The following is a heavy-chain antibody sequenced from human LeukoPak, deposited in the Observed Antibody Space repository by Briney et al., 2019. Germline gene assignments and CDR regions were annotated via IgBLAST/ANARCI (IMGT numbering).Heavy chain of an antibody. CDR2: IRSKANNYEK. CDR3: TSPKRYGDDGNDY. J-gene: IGHJ4*02. D-gene: IGHD4-17*01. V-gene: IGHV3-73*01. CDR1: GFSFSGSA. Sequence: GGSLRLSCAASGFSFSGSAMHWVRQAPGKGLEWIGRIRSKANNYEKAYAASVNGRFPISRNDSKNTAYLQLNSLKTEDTAVYYCTSPKRYGDDGNDYWGQGTLVTVSS.